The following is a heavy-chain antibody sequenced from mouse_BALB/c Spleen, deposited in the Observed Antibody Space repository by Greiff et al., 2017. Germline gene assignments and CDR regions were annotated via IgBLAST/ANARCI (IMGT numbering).Heavy chain of an antibody. Sequence: QVQLQQSGPELVRPGVSVKISCKGSSYTFTDYAMHWVKQSHAKSLEWIGVISTYYGNTNYNQKFKGKATMTVDKSSSTAYMELARLTSEDSAVYYCARGGPYYRYDGDYAMDDWGQGTSVTVSS. CDR3: ARGGPYYRYDGDYAMDD. V-gene: IGHV1-67*01. CDR2: ISTYYGNT. J-gene: IGHJ4*01. D-gene: IGHD2-14*01. CDR1: SYTFTDYA.